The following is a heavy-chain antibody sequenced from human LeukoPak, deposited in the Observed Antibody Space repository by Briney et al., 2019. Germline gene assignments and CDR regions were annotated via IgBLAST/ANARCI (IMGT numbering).Heavy chain of an antibody. CDR3: ARDTRRGYSYGPFDY. CDR1: GGTFSSYA. J-gene: IGHJ4*02. CDR2: IIPIFGTA. D-gene: IGHD5-18*01. V-gene: IGHV1-69*13. Sequence: ASVKVSCKVSGGTFSSYAISWVRQAPGQGLEWMGGIIPIFGTANYAQKFQGRVTITADESTSTAYMELSSLRSEDTAVYYCARDTRRGYSYGPFDYWGQGTLVTVSS.